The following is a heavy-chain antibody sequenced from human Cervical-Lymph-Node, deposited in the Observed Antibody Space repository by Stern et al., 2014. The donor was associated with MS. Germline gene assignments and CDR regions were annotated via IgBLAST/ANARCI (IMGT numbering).Heavy chain of an antibody. D-gene: IGHD5-12*01. V-gene: IGHV4-4*02. CDR1: GGSISDNNW. Sequence: QVQLQESGPGLVKPSGTLSLTCAVSGGSISDNNWWGWIRQPPGMGLEWIGEVHQSGTTNFNPSLKSRGTMSADKSKNQFSLEVNSVTAADTAVYYCARVYSGYDWFDYWGQGTLVTVSS. CDR3: ARVYSGYDWFDY. CDR2: VHQSGTT. J-gene: IGHJ4*02.